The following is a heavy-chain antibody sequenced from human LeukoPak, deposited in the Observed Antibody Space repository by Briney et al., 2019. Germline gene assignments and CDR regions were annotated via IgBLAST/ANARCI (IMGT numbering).Heavy chain of an antibody. J-gene: IGHJ4*02. CDR1: GGSISSSSYY. CDR2: IYYSGST. Sequence: SETLSLTCTVSGGSISSSSYYWGWIRQPPGKGLEWIGSIYYSGSTYYNPSLKSRVTMSVDMSTRQISLKLSSVTAADTAVYYCARAVGGDGSGSLWGPGTLVTVSS. D-gene: IGHD3-10*01. CDR3: ARAVGGDGSGSL. V-gene: IGHV4-39*07.